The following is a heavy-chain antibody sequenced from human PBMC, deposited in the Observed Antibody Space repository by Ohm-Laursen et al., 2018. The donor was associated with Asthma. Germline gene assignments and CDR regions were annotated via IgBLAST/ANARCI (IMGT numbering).Heavy chain of an antibody. Sequence: ASVKVSCKASGYTFTSYAIHWVRQAPGQSLEWMGGINTDNGNTKYSQNFQGRVAITRNTSASTASMVLSSLRSADTAVYYCARAILLSPSDASDIWGQGTMVTVSS. CDR1: GYTFTSYA. D-gene: IGHD2-21*01. V-gene: IGHV1-3*04. J-gene: IGHJ3*02. CDR3: ARAILLSPSDASDI. CDR2: INTDNGNT.